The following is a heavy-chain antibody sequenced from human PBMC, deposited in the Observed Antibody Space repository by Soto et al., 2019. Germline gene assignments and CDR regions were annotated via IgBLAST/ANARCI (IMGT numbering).Heavy chain of an antibody. J-gene: IGHJ5*02. CDR1: GGSFSGYY. Sequence: PSETLSLTCAVYGGSFSGYYWSWIRQPPGKXLEWIGEINHSGSTNYNPSLKSRVTISVDTSKNQFSLKLSSVTAADTAVYYCARGASYCSGGSCYIGWFDPWGQGTLVTV. D-gene: IGHD2-15*01. CDR2: INHSGST. CDR3: ARGASYCSGGSCYIGWFDP. V-gene: IGHV4-34*01.